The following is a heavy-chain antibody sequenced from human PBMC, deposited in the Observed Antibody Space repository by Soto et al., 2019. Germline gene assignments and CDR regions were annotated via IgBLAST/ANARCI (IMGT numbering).Heavy chain of an antibody. Sequence: PGESLKISCRGSGYTFNTYWIGWVRQMPGKGLEWMGFIYPGDSDTTFSPSFQGQVTISVDKSISTAYLQWSSLKVSDTAIYYCAKQKLWNATINNDAFDVLGQGTKVTVSS. CDR2: IYPGDSDT. CDR1: GYTFNTYW. V-gene: IGHV5-51*01. D-gene: IGHD1-1*01. CDR3: AKQKLWNATINNDAFDV. J-gene: IGHJ3*01.